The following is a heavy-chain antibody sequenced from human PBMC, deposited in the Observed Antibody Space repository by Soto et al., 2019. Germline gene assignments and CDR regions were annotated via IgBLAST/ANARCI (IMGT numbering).Heavy chain of an antibody. CDR3: ARMVGATLVDF. D-gene: IGHD1-26*01. V-gene: IGHV4-4*02. Sequence: QVQLQESGPGLVRPSGTLSLTCAVSGASISSTTSGNWWSWVRQPPGKGLEWIGEIYHSGSTNYTPSLTSRVTMSVGKSKDQFSLELSSVTAADTAVYYCARMVGATLVDFCGQGTLVTVSS. CDR2: IYHSGST. J-gene: IGHJ4*02. CDR1: GASISSTTSGNW.